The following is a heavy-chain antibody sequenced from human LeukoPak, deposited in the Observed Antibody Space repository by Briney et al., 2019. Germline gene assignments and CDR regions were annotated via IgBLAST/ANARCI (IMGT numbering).Heavy chain of an antibody. D-gene: IGHD3-16*01. CDR1: GFTFSSYW. V-gene: IGHV3-74*01. Sequence: PGGSLRLSCAASGFTFSSYWMHWVRQAPGKRLVWVSRINSDGSSTSYADSVKGRFTISRDNAKNTLYLQMNSLRAEDTAVYYCAVGYYFDYWGQGTLVTVSS. CDR2: INSDGSST. J-gene: IGHJ4*02. CDR3: AVGYYFDY.